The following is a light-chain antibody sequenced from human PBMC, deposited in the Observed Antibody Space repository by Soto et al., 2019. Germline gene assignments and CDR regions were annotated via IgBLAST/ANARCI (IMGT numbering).Light chain of an antibody. CDR2: GAS. J-gene: IGKJ5*01. Sequence: EIMMTQSPATLSVSPGERATLSCRASQSVSSNLAWYQQKPGQAPRLLIYGASTRATGIPARFSGSGSGTDFTLTISSLEPEDFAVYYCQQRSNWPLFTFGQGTRLEIK. CDR3: QQRSNWPLFT. V-gene: IGKV3-11*01. CDR1: QSVSSN.